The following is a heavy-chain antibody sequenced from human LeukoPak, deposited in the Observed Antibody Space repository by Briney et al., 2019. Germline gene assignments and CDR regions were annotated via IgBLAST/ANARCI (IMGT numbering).Heavy chain of an antibody. CDR1: GFTFSGSP. D-gene: IGHD2-2*01. J-gene: IGHJ4*02. CDR2: IRTKATSYDA. CDR3: AKDDQLPTYLNFDY. V-gene: IGHV3-73*01. Sequence: GGSLRLSCAASGFTFSGSPMHWVRQASGKGLEWVGRIRTKATSYDAAYAASVKGRFTISRDDSKNTLYLQMNSLRAEDTAVYYCAKDDQLPTYLNFDYWGQGTLVTVSS.